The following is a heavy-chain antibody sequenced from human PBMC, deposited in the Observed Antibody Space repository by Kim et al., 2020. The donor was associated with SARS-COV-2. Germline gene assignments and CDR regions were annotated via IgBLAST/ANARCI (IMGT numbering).Heavy chain of an antibody. D-gene: IGHD2-15*01. CDR3: ARDQGYCSGGSCLNWFDP. V-gene: IGHV4-59*11. CDR1: GGSISSHY. CDR2: IYYSGST. Sequence: SETLSLTCAVSGGSISSHYWSWIRQPPGKGLEWIGHIYYSGSTKYNPSLKSCVTISIDKSSNQFSLRLTSVTAADSAVYFCARDQGYCSGGSCLNWFDPWGQGTLVTVSS. J-gene: IGHJ5*02.